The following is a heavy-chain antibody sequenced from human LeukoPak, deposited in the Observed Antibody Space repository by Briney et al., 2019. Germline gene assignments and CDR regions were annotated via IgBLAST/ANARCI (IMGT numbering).Heavy chain of an antibody. CDR1: GFTVSSNS. J-gene: IGHJ4*02. CDR2: IYSDNT. CDR3: AKAPVTSCRGAYCYPFDS. V-gene: IGHV3-53*01. Sequence: PGRSLRLSCTVSGFTVSSNSMSWVRQAPGKGLEWVSFIYSDNTHYSDSVRGRFTISRDNSKTTLYLQMNSLRAEDAAVYFCAKAPVTSCRGAYCYPFDSWGQGNLVTVSS. D-gene: IGHD2-21*01.